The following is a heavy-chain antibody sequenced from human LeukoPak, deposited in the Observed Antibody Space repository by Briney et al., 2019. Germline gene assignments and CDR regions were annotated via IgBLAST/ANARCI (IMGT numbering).Heavy chain of an antibody. J-gene: IGHJ6*02. Sequence: ASVKVSFQASGYTFTGYYMHWVRQAPGQGLEWMGWINPNIGGTNYAQKSQGRVIMTRDTSISTAYMELSRLRSDDTAVYYCARSRREDDILTGFYNPYYNYAMDVWGQGTTVTVSS. D-gene: IGHD3-9*01. CDR3: ARSRREDDILTGFYNPYYNYAMDV. CDR2: INPNIGGT. CDR1: GYTFTGYY. V-gene: IGHV1-2*02.